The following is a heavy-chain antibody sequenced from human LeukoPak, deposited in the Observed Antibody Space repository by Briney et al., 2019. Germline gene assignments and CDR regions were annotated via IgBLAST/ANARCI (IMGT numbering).Heavy chain of an antibody. CDR3: ARDHGLLWFGEFYEVLYFDY. CDR1: GYTFTSYG. V-gene: IGHV1-18*01. Sequence: ASVKVSCKASGYTFTSYGISWVRQAPGQGLEWMGRISAYNGNTNYAQKLQGRVTMTTDTSTSTAYMELRSLRSDDTAVYYCARDHGLLWFGEFYEVLYFDYWGQGTLVTVSS. D-gene: IGHD3-10*01. CDR2: ISAYNGNT. J-gene: IGHJ4*02.